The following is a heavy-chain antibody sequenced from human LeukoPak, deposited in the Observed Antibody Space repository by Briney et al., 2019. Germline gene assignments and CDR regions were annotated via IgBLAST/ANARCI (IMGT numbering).Heavy chain of an antibody. D-gene: IGHD3-10*02. CDR2: ISSSGSTI. CDR1: GFTFSSYE. J-gene: IGHJ6*04. Sequence: GGPLTLSCAASGFTFSSYEMNWVRKPPGKGQGGVSYISSSGSTIYYADSVKGRFTISRDNAKNSLYLQMNSLRAEDTAVYYCAELGITMIGGVWGKGTTVTISS. V-gene: IGHV3-48*03. CDR3: AELGITMIGGV.